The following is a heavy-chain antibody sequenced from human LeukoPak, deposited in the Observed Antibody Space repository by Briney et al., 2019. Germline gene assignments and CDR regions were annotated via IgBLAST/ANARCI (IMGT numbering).Heavy chain of an antibody. Sequence: PSETLSLTCTVSGGSISSSSYYWGWIRQSPGKGMEWIGSIYYSGSTYYNPSLKSRVTISVDTSMNQFSLKLTSVTVADTAVYYCVRDRLRWPKTDNWGQGTLVTVSS. V-gene: IGHV4-39*07. D-gene: IGHD4-23*01. J-gene: IGHJ4*02. CDR2: IYYSGST. CDR1: GGSISSSSYY. CDR3: VRDRLRWPKTDN.